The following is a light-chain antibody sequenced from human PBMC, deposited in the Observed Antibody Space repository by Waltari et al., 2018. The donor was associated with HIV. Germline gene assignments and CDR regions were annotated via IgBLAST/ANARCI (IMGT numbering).Light chain of an antibody. CDR2: DAS. J-gene: IGKJ1*01. CDR3: QQYNNWWT. V-gene: IGKV3-15*01. Sequence: EIVMTQSPATLSVSPGERATLSCRASQSVRSNLPGYQQKPGQAPRHLIYDASTRATGIPARFSGSGSGKEFSLTISSLQSEDFAVYYCQQYNNWWTFGQGTKVEIK. CDR1: QSVRSN.